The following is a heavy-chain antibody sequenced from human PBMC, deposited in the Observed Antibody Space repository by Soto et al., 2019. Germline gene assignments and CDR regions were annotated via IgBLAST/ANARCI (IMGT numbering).Heavy chain of an antibody. D-gene: IGHD3-10*01. CDR3: GTMVRGVSMDV. V-gene: IGHV4-59*08. J-gene: IGHJ6*02. CDR2: IYYSGST. Sequence: SETLSLTCTVSGGSISSYYWSWIRQPPGKGLEWIGSIYYSGSTNYNPSLKSRVTISVDTSKNQFSLKLSSVTAADTAVYYCGTMVRGVSMDVWGQGTTVTVSS. CDR1: GGSISSYY.